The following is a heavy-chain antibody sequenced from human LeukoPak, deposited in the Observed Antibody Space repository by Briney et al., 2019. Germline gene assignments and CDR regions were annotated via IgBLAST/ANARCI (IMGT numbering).Heavy chain of an antibody. CDR3: ARLFYDSRGFDY. Sequence: EASVKVSCKASGYTFTGYYMHWVRQAPGQGLEWMGWINPNSGGTNYAQKFQGRVTMTRDTSISTAYMELSRLRSDDTAVYYCARLFYDSRGFDYWGQGTLVTVSS. D-gene: IGHD3-22*01. J-gene: IGHJ4*02. CDR2: INPNSGGT. CDR1: GYTFTGYY. V-gene: IGHV1-2*02.